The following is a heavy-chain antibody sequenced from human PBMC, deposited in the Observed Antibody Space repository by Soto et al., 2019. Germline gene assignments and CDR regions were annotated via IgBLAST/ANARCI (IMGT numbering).Heavy chain of an antibody. Sequence: QVQLVQSGSEVKKPGSSVKVSCKASGGSFSSNPISWVRQAPGQGLEWMAGIIPIFATVHYAQKFKGRVTITADESTSTAYMEVTSLRSEDTAVYFCARGGSGYSSAPRYYFDYWGQGTLVTVSS. CDR1: GGSFSSNP. CDR3: ARGGSGYSSAPRYYFDY. CDR2: IIPIFATV. V-gene: IGHV1-69*01. J-gene: IGHJ4*02. D-gene: IGHD5-18*01.